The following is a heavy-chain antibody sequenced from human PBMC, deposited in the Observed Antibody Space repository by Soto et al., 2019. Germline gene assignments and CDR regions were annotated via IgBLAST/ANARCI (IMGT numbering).Heavy chain of an antibody. D-gene: IGHD3-22*01. CDR3: ASPQYDSSGYLDY. Sequence: ASVKVSCKASGGTFSSYAISWVRQAPGQGLEWMGGIIPIFGTANYAQKFQGRVTITADESTSTAYMELSSLRSEDTAVYYCASPQYDSSGYLDYWGQGTLVTVSS. CDR2: IIPIFGTA. CDR1: GGTFSSYA. V-gene: IGHV1-69*13. J-gene: IGHJ4*02.